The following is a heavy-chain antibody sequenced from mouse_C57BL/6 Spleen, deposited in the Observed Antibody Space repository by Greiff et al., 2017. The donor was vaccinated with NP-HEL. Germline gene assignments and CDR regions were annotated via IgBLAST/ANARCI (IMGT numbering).Heavy chain of an antibody. D-gene: IGHD2-3*01. CDR2: INYDGSST. CDR3: ARDGYYPWYFDV. J-gene: IGHJ1*03. CDR1: GFTFSDYY. V-gene: IGHV5-16*01. Sequence: EVNVVESEGGLVQPGSSMKLSCTASGFTFSDYYMAWVRQVPEKGLEWVANINYDGSSTYYLDSLKSRFIISRDNAKNILYLQMSSLKSEDTATYYCARDGYYPWYFDVWGTGTTVTVSS.